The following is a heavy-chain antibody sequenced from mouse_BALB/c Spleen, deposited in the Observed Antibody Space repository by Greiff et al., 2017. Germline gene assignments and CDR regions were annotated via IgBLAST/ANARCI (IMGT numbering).Heavy chain of an antibody. J-gene: IGHJ1*01. CDR2: IWGGGST. Sequence: QVQLQQSGPGLVAPSQSLSITCTVSGFSLTDYGVSWIRQPPGKGLEWLGVIWGGGSTYYNSALKSRLSISKDNSKSQVFLKMNSLQTDDTAMYYCGRLGTYWYFDVWGAGTTVTVSS. CDR1: GFSLTDYG. D-gene: IGHD4-1*01. CDR3: GRLGTYWYFDV. V-gene: IGHV2-6-5*01.